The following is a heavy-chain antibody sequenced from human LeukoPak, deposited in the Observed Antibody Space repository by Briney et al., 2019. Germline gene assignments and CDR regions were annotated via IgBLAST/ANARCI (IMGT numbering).Heavy chain of an antibody. Sequence: PSETLSLTCTVSGGSISSYYWSWIRQPPGKGLEWIGYIYYSGSTNYNPSLKSRVTISVDTSKNQFSLKLSSVTAADTAVYYCARGNGWGALGIWGQGTMVTVSS. V-gene: IGHV4-59*01. J-gene: IGHJ3*02. CDR2: IYYSGST. D-gene: IGHD6-19*01. CDR3: ARGNGWGALGI. CDR1: GGSISSYY.